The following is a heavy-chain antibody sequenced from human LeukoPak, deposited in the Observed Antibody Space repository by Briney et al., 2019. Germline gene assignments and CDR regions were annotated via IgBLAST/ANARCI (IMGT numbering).Heavy chain of an antibody. Sequence: PGGSLRLSCAASGFTFSDYSMAWIRQAPGKGLEWVSVIYSDGSTFCADSVKGRITISRDNSKNTLYLQMNSLTAEDTAVYYCARGGCSGGSCYHDWGQGTLVTVSS. J-gene: IGHJ4*02. V-gene: IGHV3-66*01. CDR1: GFTFSDYS. CDR3: ARGGCSGGSCYHD. CDR2: IYSDGST. D-gene: IGHD2-15*01.